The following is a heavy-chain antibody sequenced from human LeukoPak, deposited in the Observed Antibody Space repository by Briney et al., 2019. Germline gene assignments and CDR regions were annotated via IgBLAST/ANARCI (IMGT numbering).Heavy chain of an antibody. Sequence: GSLRLSCAASGFTFSSNYMSWVRQSPGKGLEWVSVIYSGGSTYYADSVKGRFTISRDNSKNTLYLQMNSLRAEDTAVYYCARGYGSGSYSVFLLWDYWGQGTLVTVSS. CDR2: IYSGGST. V-gene: IGHV3-53*05. CDR3: ARGYGSGSYSVFLLWDY. D-gene: IGHD3-10*01. CDR1: GFTFSSNY. J-gene: IGHJ4*02.